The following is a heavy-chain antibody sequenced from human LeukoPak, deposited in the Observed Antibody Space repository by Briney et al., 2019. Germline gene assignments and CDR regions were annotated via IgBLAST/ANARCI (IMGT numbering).Heavy chain of an antibody. J-gene: IGHJ4*02. V-gene: IGHV3-23*01. Sequence: GSLRLSCAASGFTFSSYAMSWVRQAPGKGLEWVSAISGSGGSTYYADSVKGRFTISRDNSKNTLYLQMNSLRAEDTAVYYCAKRSDGGVHFDYWGQGTLVTVSS. D-gene: IGHD3-16*01. CDR3: AKRSDGGVHFDY. CDR1: GFTFSSYA. CDR2: ISGSGGST.